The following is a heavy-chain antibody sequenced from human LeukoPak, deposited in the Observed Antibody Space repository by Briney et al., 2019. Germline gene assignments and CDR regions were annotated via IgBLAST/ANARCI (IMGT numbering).Heavy chain of an antibody. J-gene: IGHJ4*02. V-gene: IGHV3-30*01. CDR3: ARAQEEIAAAVEDY. CDR2: ISYDGSNK. CDR1: GFTFSSYA. D-gene: IGHD6-13*01. Sequence: GGSLRLSCAASGFTFSSYAMHWVRQAPGKGLEWVAVISYDGSNKYYADSVKGRFTISRDNSKNTLYLQMNSLRAEDTAVYYCARAQEEIAAAVEDYWGQGTLVTVSS.